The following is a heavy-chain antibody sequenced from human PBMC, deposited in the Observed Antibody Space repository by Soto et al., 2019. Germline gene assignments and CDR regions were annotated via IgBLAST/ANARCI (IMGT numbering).Heavy chain of an antibody. Sequence: PSETLSLTCTVSGGSISSGDYYWSWIRQPPGKGLEWIGYIYYSGSTYYNPSLKSRVTISVDTSKNQFSLKLSSVTAADTAVYYCASNVPDYDLGYYYYGMDVWGQGTTVTVS. CDR2: IYYSGST. V-gene: IGHV4-30-4*01. CDR3: ASNVPDYDLGYYYYGMDV. D-gene: IGHD3-3*01. J-gene: IGHJ6*02. CDR1: GGSISSGDYY.